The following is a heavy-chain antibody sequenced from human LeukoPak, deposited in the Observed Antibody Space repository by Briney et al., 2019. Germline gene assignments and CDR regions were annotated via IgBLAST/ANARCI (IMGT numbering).Heavy chain of an antibody. CDR3: AGARLSTVGNPLDS. CDR1: GDPINNYY. V-gene: IGHV4-4*07. CDR2: MYASGIT. Sequence: SETLSLTCTVSGDPINNYYWTWIRQPAGKGLEWIGRMYASGITNYNPSLRSRVALSLDTSTKQFSLTLNSVTAADTAVYYCAGARLSTVGNPLDSWGPGTLVTVSS. J-gene: IGHJ4*02. D-gene: IGHD2-2*01.